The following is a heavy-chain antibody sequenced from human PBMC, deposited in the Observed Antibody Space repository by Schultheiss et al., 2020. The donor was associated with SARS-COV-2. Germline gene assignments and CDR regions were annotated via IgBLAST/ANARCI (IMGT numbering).Heavy chain of an antibody. CDR3: ARHMITYFDY. CDR2: IYYSGST. Sequence: SETLSLTCTVSGGSISSGSYYWSWIRQPAGKGLEWIGRIYYSGSTNYNPSLKSRVTISVDTSKNQFSLKLSSVTAADTAVYYCARHMITYFDYWGQGTLVTVSS. V-gene: IGHV4-61*02. CDR1: GGSISSGSYY. D-gene: IGHD3-16*01. J-gene: IGHJ4*02.